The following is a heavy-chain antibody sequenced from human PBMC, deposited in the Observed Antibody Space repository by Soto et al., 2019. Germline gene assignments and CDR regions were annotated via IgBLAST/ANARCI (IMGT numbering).Heavy chain of an antibody. CDR3: ARKDKSGYFNWFDP. CDR1: GYRFTSYW. D-gene: IGHD3-22*01. Sequence: GESLKISCRTSGYRFTSYWIAWVRQMPGKGLEWMGIIFPSDSDTRYSPSFQGQVTISADRSTSTVFLQWASLKASDTAVHFCARKDKSGYFNWFDPWGQGTLVTVSS. J-gene: IGHJ5*02. V-gene: IGHV5-51*01. CDR2: IFPSDSDT.